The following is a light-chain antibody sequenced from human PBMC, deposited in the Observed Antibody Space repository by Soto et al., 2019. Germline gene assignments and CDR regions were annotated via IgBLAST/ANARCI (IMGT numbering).Light chain of an antibody. Sequence: IQLTQSPSSLSASIGDRVSITCRASQGISSLLAWYQQKPGKAPKLLIYGATTLRSGVPSRFSGSGSGTDFTLTITSLQPEDFATYYCQQFKEFFTFGHVTRLEIK. CDR3: QQFKEFFT. CDR2: GAT. V-gene: IGKV1-9*01. CDR1: QGISSL. J-gene: IGKJ5*01.